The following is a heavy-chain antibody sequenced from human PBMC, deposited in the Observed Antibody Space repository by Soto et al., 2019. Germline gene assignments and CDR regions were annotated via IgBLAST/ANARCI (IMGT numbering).Heavy chain of an antibody. V-gene: IGHV3-30*03. CDR3: AAWDSSNNP. Sequence: GALRLSCAASGFTFSRYGMHWVRQAPGKGLEWVALIAYDGNNKNYAASVRGRFTISRDNAKNSLYLQMNSLRGEDTAVYFCAAWDSSNNPWGQGTLVTVSS. CDR1: GFTFSRYG. D-gene: IGHD1-26*01. J-gene: IGHJ5*02. CDR2: IAYDGNNK.